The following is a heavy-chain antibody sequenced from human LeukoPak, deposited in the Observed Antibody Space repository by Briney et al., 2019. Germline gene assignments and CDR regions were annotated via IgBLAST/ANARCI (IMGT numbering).Heavy chain of an antibody. D-gene: IGHD6-13*01. CDR2: INPNSGGT. V-gene: IGHV1-2*02. J-gene: IGHJ4*02. Sequence: ASVKVSCKASGYTFTGYYMHWVRQAPGQGLEWMGWINPNSGGTNYAQKFQGRVTMTRDTSISTAYMELSRLRSDDTAVYYCARVRQIAAAGLGFDFWGQGTLVTVYS. CDR3: ARVRQIAAAGLGFDF. CDR1: GYTFTGYY.